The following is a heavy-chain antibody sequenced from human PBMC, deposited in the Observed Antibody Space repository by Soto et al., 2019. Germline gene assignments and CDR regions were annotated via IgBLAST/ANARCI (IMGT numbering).Heavy chain of an antibody. J-gene: IGHJ4*02. CDR3: AREKGIAARLYFDY. D-gene: IGHD6-6*01. Sequence: SETLSLTCTVSGGSISSYYWSWIRQPPGKGLEWIGYIYYSGSTNYNPSLKSRVTISVDTSKNQFSLKLSSVTAADTAVYYCAREKGIAARLYFDYWGQGTLVTVSS. V-gene: IGHV4-59*01. CDR1: GGSISSYY. CDR2: IYYSGST.